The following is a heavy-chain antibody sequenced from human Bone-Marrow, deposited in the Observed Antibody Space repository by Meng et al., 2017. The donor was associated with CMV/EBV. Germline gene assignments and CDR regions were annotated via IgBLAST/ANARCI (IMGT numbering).Heavy chain of an antibody. CDR3: ARAEERDYGMDV. J-gene: IGHJ6*02. Sequence: GESLKISCAASGFTFSDYYMSWIRQAPGKGLEWVSYISSSGSTIYYADSVKGRFTISRDNAKNSLYLQMNSLRAEDTAVYYCARAEERDYGMDVWGQGTTVTVSS. CDR2: ISSSGSTI. V-gene: IGHV3-11*01. CDR1: GFTFSDYY.